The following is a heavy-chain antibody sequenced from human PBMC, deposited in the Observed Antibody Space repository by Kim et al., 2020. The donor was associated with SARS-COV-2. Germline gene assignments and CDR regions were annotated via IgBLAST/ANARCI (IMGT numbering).Heavy chain of an antibody. J-gene: IGHJ4*02. CDR1: GGTFSSYA. V-gene: IGHV1-69*13. CDR2: IIPIFGTA. CDR3: ASYPEYSSSPDY. D-gene: IGHD6-6*01. Sequence: SVKVSCKASGGTFSSYAISWVRQAPGQGLEWMGGIIPIFGTANYAQKFQGRVTITADESTSTAYMELSSLRSEDTAVYYCASYPEYSSSPDYWGQGTLVTVSS.